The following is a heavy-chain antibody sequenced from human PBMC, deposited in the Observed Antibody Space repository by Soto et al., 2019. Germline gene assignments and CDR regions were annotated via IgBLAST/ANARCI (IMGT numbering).Heavy chain of an antibody. CDR2: ISGYNGNT. CDR1: GYTFTSFG. Sequence: QVQLVQSGADVKKPGASVKVSCKASGYTFTSFGINWVRQAPGQGLAWMGWISGYNGNTNYAQNLQARVTMTRDTSTSTAYRELRSLRSDDTAVYYCARPTDFYYYAMDVWGQGTTVTVSS. J-gene: IGHJ6*02. V-gene: IGHV1-18*01. CDR3: ARPTDFYYYAMDV.